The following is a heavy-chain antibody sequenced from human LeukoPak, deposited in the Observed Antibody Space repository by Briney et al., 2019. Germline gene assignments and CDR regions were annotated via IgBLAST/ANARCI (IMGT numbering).Heavy chain of an antibody. CDR3: ARRRVGAISSYNWFDP. D-gene: IGHD1-26*01. Sequence: PSETLSLTCTVSGGSISSHYWSWIRQPPGKGLEWIGYIYYTGSTNYNPSLKSRVTISVDTSKNQFSLKLNSVTAADTAVYYCARRRVGAISSYNWFDPWGQGTLVTVSP. CDR1: GGSISSHY. J-gene: IGHJ5*02. V-gene: IGHV4-59*08. CDR2: IYYTGST.